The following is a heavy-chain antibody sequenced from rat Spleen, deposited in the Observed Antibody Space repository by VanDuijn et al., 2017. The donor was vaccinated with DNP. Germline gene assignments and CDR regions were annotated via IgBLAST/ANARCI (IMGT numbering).Heavy chain of an antibody. CDR1: GFSLNIYH. CDR2: ISSGGST. D-gene: IGHD1-9*01. V-gene: IGHV2S12*01. CDR3: TRWGDYGYNHHWYFDF. Sequence: QVQLRESGPGLVQPSQTLSLTCTASGFSLNIYHVHWVRQPPGKGLEWIAAISSGGSTYYNSALRSRLSIRRDTSKSQVFLKVNSVQTEDTAIYFCTRWGDYGYNHHWYFDFWGPGTMVTVSS. J-gene: IGHJ1*01.